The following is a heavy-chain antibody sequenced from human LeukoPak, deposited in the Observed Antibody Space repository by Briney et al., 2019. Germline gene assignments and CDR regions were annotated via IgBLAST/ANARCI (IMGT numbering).Heavy chain of an antibody. CDR2: IFYSGST. CDR1: SGSISTSNYY. Sequence: PSETLSLTCTVSSGSISTSNYYWGWVRQPPGKALEWIGNIFYSGSTYYSPSLKSRVTISVDTSKNQFSLKLSSVTAADTAVYYCARHPLYYYGSGSYSARGWFDPWGQGTLVTVSS. V-gene: IGHV4-39*01. J-gene: IGHJ5*02. CDR3: ARHPLYYYGSGSYSARGWFDP. D-gene: IGHD3-10*01.